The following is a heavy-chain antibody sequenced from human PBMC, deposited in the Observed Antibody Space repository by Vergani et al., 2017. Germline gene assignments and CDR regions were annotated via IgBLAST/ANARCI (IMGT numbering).Heavy chain of an antibody. CDR3: ARETTWIQRGGSGMDV. CDR2: IYYRGST. D-gene: IGHD5-18*01. CDR1: GGSISSGDYY. J-gene: IGHJ6*02. V-gene: IGHV4-30-4*01. Sequence: QVQLQESGPGLVKPSQTLSLTCTVSGGSISSGDYYWSWIRQPPGKGLEWIGYIYYRGSTYYNPSLKSRVTISVDTSKNQFSLKLSSVTAADAAVYDCARETTWIQRGGSGMDVWGQGTTVTVSS.